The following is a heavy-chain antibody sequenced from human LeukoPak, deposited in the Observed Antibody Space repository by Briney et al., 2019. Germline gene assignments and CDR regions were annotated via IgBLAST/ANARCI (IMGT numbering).Heavy chain of an antibody. J-gene: IGHJ1*01. CDR2: ISAYNGNT. D-gene: IGHD6-19*01. CDR1: GYTFTSYG. Sequence: GVSVKVSCKASGYTFTSYGISWVRQAPGQGLEWMGWISAYNGNTNYAQKLQGRVTMTTDTSTSTAYMELRSLRSDDTAVYYCARDMGSGWYWDEYFQHWGQGTLVTVSS. CDR3: ARDMGSGWYWDEYFQH. V-gene: IGHV1-18*01.